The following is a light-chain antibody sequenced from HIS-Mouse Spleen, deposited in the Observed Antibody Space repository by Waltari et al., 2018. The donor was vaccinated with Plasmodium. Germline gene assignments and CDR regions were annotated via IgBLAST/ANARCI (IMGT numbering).Light chain of an antibody. Sequence: QSALTQPRSVSGSPGQSVTISCTGTSSAVGGYNYVSWYQQHPGNAPKLMIYDVSKRPSGVPDRFSVSKSGNTASLTISGLQAEDEADYYCCSYAGSYTYVFGTGTKVTVL. J-gene: IGLJ1*01. V-gene: IGLV2-11*01. CDR3: CSYAGSYTYV. CDR2: DVS. CDR1: SSAVGGYNY.